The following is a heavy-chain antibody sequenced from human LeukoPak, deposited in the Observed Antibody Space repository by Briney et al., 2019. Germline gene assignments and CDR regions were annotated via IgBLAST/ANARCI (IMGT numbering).Heavy chain of an antibody. J-gene: IGHJ6*03. CDR2: IYHSGST. Sequence: SETLSLTCTVSGYSISSGYYWGWIRQPPGKGLEWIGIIYHSGSTYYNPSLKSRVTISVDTSKNQFSLKLSSVTAADTAVYYCARAPLLYSYGQYYYYMDVWGKGTTVTVSS. CDR1: GYSISSGYY. D-gene: IGHD5-18*01. V-gene: IGHV4-38-2*02. CDR3: ARAPLLYSYGQYYYYMDV.